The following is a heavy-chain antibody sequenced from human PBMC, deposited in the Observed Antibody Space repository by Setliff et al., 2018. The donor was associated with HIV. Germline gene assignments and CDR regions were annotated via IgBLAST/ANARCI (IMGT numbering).Heavy chain of an antibody. CDR2: MNPNSGDT. D-gene: IGHD6-6*01. Sequence: ASVKVSCKASGYTLTSYEINWVRQATGQGLEWMGWMNPNSGDTGYAQKFQGRVTMTRNTSISTAFMELSSLRSEDTAVYYCARGRSLVRGGSSLDYWGQGTLVTVSS. CDR3: ARGRSLVRGGSSLDY. CDR1: GYTLTSYE. V-gene: IGHV1-8*02. J-gene: IGHJ4*02.